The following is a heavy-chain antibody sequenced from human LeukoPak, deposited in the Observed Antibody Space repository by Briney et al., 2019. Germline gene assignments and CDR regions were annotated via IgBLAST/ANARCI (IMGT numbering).Heavy chain of an antibody. CDR1: GFAFSNYG. CDR2: IRYDGSNK. Sequence: PGGSLRLSCAASGFAFSNYGMNWVRQAPGKGLEWVAFIRYDGSNKYYADSVKGRFTISRDNSKNTLYLQMNSLRAEDTAVYYCAKDLLIYYDSSGQGSFFDYWGQGTLVTVSS. D-gene: IGHD3-22*01. CDR3: AKDLLIYYDSSGQGSFFDY. J-gene: IGHJ4*02. V-gene: IGHV3-30*02.